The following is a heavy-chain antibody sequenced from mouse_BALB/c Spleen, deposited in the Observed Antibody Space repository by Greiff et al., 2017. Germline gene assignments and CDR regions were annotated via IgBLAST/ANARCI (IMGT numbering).Heavy chain of an antibody. J-gene: IGHJ4*01. CDR2: INPGSGGT. V-gene: IGHV1-54*01. CDR3: ARSIYYYGSSFFYAMDY. Sequence: QVQLQQSGAELVRPGTSVKVSCKASGYAFTNYLIEWVKQRPGQGLEWIGVINPGSGGTNYNEKFKGKATLTADKSSSTAYMQLSSLTSDDSAVYFCARSIYYYGSSFFYAMDYWGQGTSVTVSS. CDR1: GYAFTNYL. D-gene: IGHD1-1*01.